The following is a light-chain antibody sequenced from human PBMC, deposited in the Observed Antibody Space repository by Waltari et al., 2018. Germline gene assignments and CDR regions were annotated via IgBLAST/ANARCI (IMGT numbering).Light chain of an antibody. Sequence: IGLTQSPGPLCLSQGETAIRTCRASQSIGIYLAWYQQKPGQAPRLLMYHASSRDTGIPDRFSGSGSGTDFSLTISRLEPEDFAVYYCQKYESLPATFGQGTKVEIK. J-gene: IGKJ1*01. CDR1: QSIGIY. CDR3: QKYESLPAT. CDR2: HAS. V-gene: IGKV3-20*01.